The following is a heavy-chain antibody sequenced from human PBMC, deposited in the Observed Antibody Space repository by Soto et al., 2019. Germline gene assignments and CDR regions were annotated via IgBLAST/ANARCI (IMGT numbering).Heavy chain of an antibody. Sequence: PSETLSLTCAVSGGSISSGGYSWSWIRQPPGKGLEWIGYIYHSGSTYYNPSLKSRVTISVDRSKNQFSLKLSSVTAADTAVYYCASGTGDPYLGSWFDPWGQGTLVTVSS. D-gene: IGHD7-27*01. CDR2: IYHSGST. J-gene: IGHJ5*02. CDR1: GGSISSGGYS. CDR3: ASGTGDPYLGSWFDP. V-gene: IGHV4-30-2*01.